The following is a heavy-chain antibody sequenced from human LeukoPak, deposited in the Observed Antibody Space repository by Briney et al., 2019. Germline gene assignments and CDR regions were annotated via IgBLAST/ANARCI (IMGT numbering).Heavy chain of an antibody. CDR2: IYPGDSDT. CDR3: ARSSITIFGVAKYDAFDI. CDR1: GYSFTSYW. D-gene: IGHD3-3*01. V-gene: IGHV5-51*01. J-gene: IGHJ3*02. Sequence: GESLQISCKGSGYSFTSYWIGWVRQMPGKGLEWMGIIYPGDSDTRYSPSFQGQVTISADKSISTAYLQWSSLKASDTAMYYCARSSITIFGVAKYDAFDIWGQGTMVTVSS.